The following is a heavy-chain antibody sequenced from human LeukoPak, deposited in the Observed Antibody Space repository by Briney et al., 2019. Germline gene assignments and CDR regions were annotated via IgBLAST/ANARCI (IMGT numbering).Heavy chain of an antibody. V-gene: IGHV3-7*01. CDR1: GFTFSSYG. CDR2: IKQDGSEK. D-gene: IGHD3-10*01. Sequence: GGSLRLSCAASGFTFSSYGMHWVRQAPGKGLEWVANIKQDGSEKYYVDSVKGRFTISRDNAKNSLYLQMNSLRAEDTAVYYCAREPLWFGELPGDYWGQGTLVTVSS. J-gene: IGHJ4*02. CDR3: AREPLWFGELPGDY.